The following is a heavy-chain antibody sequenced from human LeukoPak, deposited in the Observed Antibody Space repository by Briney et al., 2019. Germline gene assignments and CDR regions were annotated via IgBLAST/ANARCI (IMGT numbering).Heavy chain of an antibody. CDR1: GFTLSTYN. D-gene: IGHD6-13*01. CDR3: ARVAEAAAFDY. Sequence: GGSLRLSCAASGFTLSTYNMKWVRQAPRKGLEWVSSISTSSSYIYYADSVKGRFTISRDNAKNSLYLQMNSLRADDTAVYYCARVAEAAAFDYWGQGTLVTVSS. CDR2: ISTSSSYI. V-gene: IGHV3-21*01. J-gene: IGHJ4*02.